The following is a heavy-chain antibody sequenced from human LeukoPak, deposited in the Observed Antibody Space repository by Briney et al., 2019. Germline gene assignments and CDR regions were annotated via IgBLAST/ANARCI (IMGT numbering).Heavy chain of an antibody. D-gene: IGHD1-26*01. CDR1: GFSFSSYW. CDR2: IKQDGREK. CDR3: ARDGVAELMSALDY. Sequence: GGSLRLSCAASGFSFSSYWMSWVRQAPGKGLEWVANIKQDGREKYYVDSVKGRFTISRDNAKNSLYLQMNSLRAEDTAVYYCARDGVAELMSALDYWGQGILVTVSS. V-gene: IGHV3-7*01. J-gene: IGHJ4*02.